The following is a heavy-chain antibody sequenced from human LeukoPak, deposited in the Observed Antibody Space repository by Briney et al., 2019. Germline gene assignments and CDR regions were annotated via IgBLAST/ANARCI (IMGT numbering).Heavy chain of an antibody. V-gene: IGHV4-39*01. Sequence: PSETLSLTRTVSGGSISCGGYYFSWIRQPPGKCLEWLWCVYYSGSTYYSPSLKSRVTISVDTSKNQFSLKLSSVTAADTALYYCATQERRTSANTAKFDYWGQGTLVTVSS. CDR3: ATQERRTSANTAKFDY. J-gene: IGHJ4*02. CDR2: VYYSGST. CDR1: GGSISCGGYY. D-gene: IGHD2-2*01.